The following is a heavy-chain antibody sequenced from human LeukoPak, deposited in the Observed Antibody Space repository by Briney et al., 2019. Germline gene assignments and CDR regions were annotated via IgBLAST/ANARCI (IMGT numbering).Heavy chain of an antibody. D-gene: IGHD4-11*01. CDR3: ARATVTTICPTAHDY. CDR1: GFTFSSHA. CDR2: ISGSGGTT. J-gene: IGHJ4*02. Sequence: GGSQRLSCAASGFTFSSHAMTWVRQAPGKGLEWVSAISGSGGTTYYADSVKGRFTISRDNSKNTLYLQMNSLRAEDTAVYYCARATVTTICPTAHDYWGQGTLVTVSS. V-gene: IGHV3-23*01.